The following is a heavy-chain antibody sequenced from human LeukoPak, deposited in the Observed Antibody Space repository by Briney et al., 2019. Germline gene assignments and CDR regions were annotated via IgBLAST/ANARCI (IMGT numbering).Heavy chain of an antibody. D-gene: IGHD3-10*01. J-gene: IGHJ6*02. CDR2: VHYTGST. CDR3: ARTSHSGYMVRGVLYYGMDV. Sequence: SETLSLTCSVSGGSISGDGYHWGWIRRPPGKGLEWLVSVHYTGSTCYKTSLKSRLTVDMDTSRNQFSLRLSSVTAADTAVYYCARTSHSGYMVRGVLYYGMDVWGQGTTVTVSS. CDR1: GGSISGDGYH. V-gene: IGHV4-39*01.